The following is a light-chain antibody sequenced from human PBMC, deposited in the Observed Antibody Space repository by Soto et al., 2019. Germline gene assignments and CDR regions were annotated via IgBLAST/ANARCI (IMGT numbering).Light chain of an antibody. V-gene: IGKV1-5*03. Sequence: DIQMTQSPSTLSAYVGDRVTITCRASQSISSWLAWYQQKPGKAPKLLIYKASSLESGVPSRFSGSGSGTEITLTISSLQPDDFATDYCQQYNSYPITFGQGTRLEI. J-gene: IGKJ5*01. CDR2: KAS. CDR1: QSISSW. CDR3: QQYNSYPIT.